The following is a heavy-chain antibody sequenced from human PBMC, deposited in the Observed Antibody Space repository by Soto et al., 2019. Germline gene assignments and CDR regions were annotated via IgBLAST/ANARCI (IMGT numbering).Heavy chain of an antibody. J-gene: IGHJ6*02. CDR2: ISSSGSTI. CDR3: ARDGAAYYYGSGSTFDYYGMDV. D-gene: IGHD3-10*01. CDR1: GFTFSSYE. Sequence: PGGSLRLSCAASGFTFSSYEMNWVRKAPGKGLEWVSYISSSGSTIYYADSVKGRFTISRDNAKNSLYLQMNSLRAEDTAVYYCARDGAAYYYGSGSTFDYYGMDVWGQGTTVTAP. V-gene: IGHV3-48*03.